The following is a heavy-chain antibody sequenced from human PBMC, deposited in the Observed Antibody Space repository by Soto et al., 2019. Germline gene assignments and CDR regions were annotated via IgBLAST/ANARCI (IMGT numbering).Heavy chain of an antibody. J-gene: IGHJ4*02. Sequence: PGGSLRLSCAASGLTFSDHYMDWVRQAPGKGLEWVGRIRKKANSDTTEYAASVKGRFTISRDDSKNSLYLQMNSLKTEDTAVYYCARVLGVTTVDYWGQGPLVTVSS. CDR2: IRKKANSDTT. CDR1: GLTFSDHY. V-gene: IGHV3-72*01. D-gene: IGHD1-26*01. CDR3: ARVLGVTTVDY.